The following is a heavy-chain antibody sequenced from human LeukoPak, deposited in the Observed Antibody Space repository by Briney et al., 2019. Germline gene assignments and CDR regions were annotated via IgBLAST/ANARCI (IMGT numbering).Heavy chain of an antibody. CDR2: ISSSSSYI. V-gene: IGHV3-21*01. J-gene: IGHJ3*02. D-gene: IGHD3-10*01. Sequence: GGSLRLSCAASGFTFSSYSMNWVRQAPGKGLEWVSSISSSSSYIYYADSVKGRFTISRDNAKNSLYLQMNSLRAEDTAVYYCARDGDRYYGSGSYYWGDAFDIWGQGTMVTVS. CDR3: ARDGDRYYGSGSYYWGDAFDI. CDR1: GFTFSSYS.